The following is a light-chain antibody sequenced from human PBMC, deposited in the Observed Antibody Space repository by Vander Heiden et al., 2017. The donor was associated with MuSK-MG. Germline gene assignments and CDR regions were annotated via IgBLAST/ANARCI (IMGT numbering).Light chain of an antibody. Sequence: DIQLTHSPSSLSASVGDRVTITCQASQDISNYLNWYQQKPGKAPKLLIYDASNLETGVPSRFSGSGSGTDFTFTISSLQPEDIATYYCQQYDNLPSLTFGGGTKVEIK. CDR3: QQYDNLPSLT. V-gene: IGKV1-33*01. J-gene: IGKJ4*01. CDR2: DAS. CDR1: QDISNY.